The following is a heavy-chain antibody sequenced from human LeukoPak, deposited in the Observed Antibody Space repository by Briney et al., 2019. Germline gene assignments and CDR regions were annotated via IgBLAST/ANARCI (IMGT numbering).Heavy chain of an antibody. V-gene: IGHV3-33*01. D-gene: IGHD3-10*01. CDR1: GFTFSSYG. CDR2: IWYDGSNK. Sequence: KPGRSLRLSCAASGFTFSSYGMHWVRQAPGKGLEWVAVIWYDGSNKYYADSVKGRFTISRDNSKNTLYLQMNSLRAEDTAVYYCARDDYGSEKHFDYWGQGTLVTVSS. CDR3: ARDDYGSEKHFDY. J-gene: IGHJ4*02.